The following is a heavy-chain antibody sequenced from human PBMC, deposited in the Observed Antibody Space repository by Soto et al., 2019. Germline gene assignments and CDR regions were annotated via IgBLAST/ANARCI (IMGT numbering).Heavy chain of an antibody. D-gene: IGHD3-10*01. V-gene: IGHV1-8*01. CDR2: VTPNNGDT. CDR1: GYTFSNYD. Sequence: QVQLVQSGAELKKPGASVKVSCKASGYTFSNYDMNWVRQATGHGTEWIGWVTPNNGDTGYAQKFQGRVTLTTDIATTTAYMELTSLRSEDTSIYYCAKVSRKGSAIDFDYWGQGTLITVSS. J-gene: IGHJ4*02. CDR3: AKVSRKGSAIDFDY.